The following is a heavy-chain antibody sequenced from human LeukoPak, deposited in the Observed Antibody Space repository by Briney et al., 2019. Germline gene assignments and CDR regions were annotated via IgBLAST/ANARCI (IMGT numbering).Heavy chain of an antibody. CDR3: ARGLVGVNY. D-gene: IGHD2-2*01. Sequence: SETLSLTCTVSGGSISSYYWSWIRQPPGKGLEWIGYIYYSGSTNYNPSLKSRVTISVDTSKNQFSLKLSPVTAADTAVYYCARGLVGVNYWGQGTLVTVSS. V-gene: IGHV4-59*01. J-gene: IGHJ4*02. CDR1: GGSISSYY. CDR2: IYYSGST.